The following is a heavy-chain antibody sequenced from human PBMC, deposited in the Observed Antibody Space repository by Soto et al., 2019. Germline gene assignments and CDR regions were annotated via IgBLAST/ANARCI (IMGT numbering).Heavy chain of an antibody. CDR3: AGGTGYSSSWYDGGNAFDI. V-gene: IGHV1-8*01. D-gene: IGHD6-13*01. CDR1: GYTFTSYD. CDR2: MNPNSGNT. Sequence: ASVKVSCKASGYTFTSYDINWVRQATGQGLEWMGWMNPNSGNTGNAQKFQGRVTMTRNTSISTAYMELSSLRSEDTAVYYCAGGTGYSSSWYDGGNAFDIWGQGTMVTVSS. J-gene: IGHJ3*02.